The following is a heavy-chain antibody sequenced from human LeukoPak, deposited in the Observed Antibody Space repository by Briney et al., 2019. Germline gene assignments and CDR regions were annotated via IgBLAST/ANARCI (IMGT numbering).Heavy chain of an antibody. D-gene: IGHD5-18*01. Sequence: VASVKVSCKASGYTFTGYYMHWVRPAPGQGLEWMGWLHPNSGVTNYAQKFQGRVTMTRDTSISTAYMELSRLTSDVPAVYYCARDRVQLWFLLSYWGQETLVTVS. V-gene: IGHV1-2*02. CDR1: GYTFTGYY. CDR2: LHPNSGVT. J-gene: IGHJ4*02. CDR3: ARDRVQLWFLLSY.